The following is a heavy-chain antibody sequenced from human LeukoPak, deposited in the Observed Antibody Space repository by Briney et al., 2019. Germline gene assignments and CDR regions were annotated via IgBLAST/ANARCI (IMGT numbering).Heavy chain of an antibody. CDR1: GYSFTSYW. Sequence: GESLKISCKGSGYSFTSYWIGWVRQMPGKGLEWMGIIYPHDSDTRYSPSFQGQVTISADKSIGTAYQQWSSMKASDTALYYCARLDSYGSGSPLGYWGQGTLVTVSS. V-gene: IGHV5-51*01. CDR2: IYPHDSDT. J-gene: IGHJ4*02. CDR3: ARLDSYGSGSPLGY. D-gene: IGHD3-10*01.